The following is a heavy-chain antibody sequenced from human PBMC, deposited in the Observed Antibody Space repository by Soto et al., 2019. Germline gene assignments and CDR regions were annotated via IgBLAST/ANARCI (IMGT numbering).Heavy chain of an antibody. D-gene: IGHD1-26*01. CDR3: GRSVVGATGEILYDAMDV. V-gene: IGHV1-3*01. J-gene: IGHJ6*02. CDR1: GYTFSSYA. CDR2: INAAHGDT. Sequence: QVQLVQSGAEVKKPGASVQVSCKAPGYTFSSYALHWVRQARGERPEWMGWINAAHGDTKYSKKFQGRVTITRDTSASTGYMELSRLRSEDTTVYFCGRSVVGATGEILYDAMDVWGQGTTVTVSS.